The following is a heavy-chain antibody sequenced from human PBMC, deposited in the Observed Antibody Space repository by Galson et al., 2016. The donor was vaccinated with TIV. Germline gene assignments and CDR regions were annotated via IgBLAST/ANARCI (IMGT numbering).Heavy chain of an antibody. CDR3: EKAKSIFGVVPHRAFDV. D-gene: IGHD3-3*01. CDR2: INWNSGSV. V-gene: IGHV3-9*01. Sequence: SLRLSCAASGFTFSSYSMNWVRQAPGKGLEWVSGINWNSGSVDFADSVKGRFTISRDNAKNSLYLQMNSLRGEDTALYYCEKAKSIFGVVPHRAFDVWGQGTTVTVSS. J-gene: IGHJ3*01. CDR1: GFTFSSYS.